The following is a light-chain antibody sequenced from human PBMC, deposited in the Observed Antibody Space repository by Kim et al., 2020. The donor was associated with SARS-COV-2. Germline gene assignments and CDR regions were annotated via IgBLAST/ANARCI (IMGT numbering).Light chain of an antibody. V-gene: IGKV3-20*01. CDR2: SIS. CDR1: ESVSSVY. J-gene: IGKJ1*01. CDR3: QQDGSPPWT. Sequence: IVLTQSPATLSLSPGQGATLSCGASESVSSVYLAWYHQKPGQAPRLLIHSISMRATGIPDRFSGSGSGTDFTLTISRLEPEDFGMYFCQQDGSPPWTFGQGTKLEI.